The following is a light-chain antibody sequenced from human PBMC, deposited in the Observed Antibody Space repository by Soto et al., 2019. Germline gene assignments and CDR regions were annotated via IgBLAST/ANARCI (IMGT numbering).Light chain of an antibody. Sequence: QSALAEPAAGSGTFRQSITISCSGPNTDLGVYGYVSWYQHHPGKAPKLLIYDVNNRPSGISDRFSGSKSGDTASLTISGLQAEDEADYFCFSKISGFVYGFGTGTKVTVL. CDR2: DVN. V-gene: IGLV2-14*01. J-gene: IGLJ1*01. CDR3: FSKISGFVYG. CDR1: NTDLGVYGY.